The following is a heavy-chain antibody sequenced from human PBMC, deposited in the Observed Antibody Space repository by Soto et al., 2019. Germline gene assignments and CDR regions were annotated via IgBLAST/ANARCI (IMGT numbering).Heavy chain of an antibody. CDR1: GFTFSSYW. CDR3: ASQKWEAGRGEGEYFQH. J-gene: IGHJ1*01. CDR2: IKQDGSEK. D-gene: IGHD6-13*01. Sequence: GGSLRLSCAASGFTFSSYWMSWVRQAPGKGLEWVANIKQDGSEKYYVDSVKGRFTISRDNAKNSLYLQMNSLRAEDTAVYYCASQKWEAGRGEGEYFQHWGQGTLVTVSS. V-gene: IGHV3-7*01.